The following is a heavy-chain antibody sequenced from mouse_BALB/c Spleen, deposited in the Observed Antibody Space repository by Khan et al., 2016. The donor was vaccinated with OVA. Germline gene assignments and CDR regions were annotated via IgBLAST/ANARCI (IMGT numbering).Heavy chain of an antibody. Sequence: EVELVESGGGFVKPGGSLKLSCAASGFTFSNYGLSWVRQTPEKRLEWVATISSGGSYPYYPDSVKGRFTISRDNAANTLYLHMSSLRSEDTAMSYCARTAGYNSSGNVDDWGQGSTLT. CDR1: GFTFSNYG. D-gene: IGHD1-1*01. CDR3: ARTAGYNSSGNVDD. J-gene: IGHJ2*01. V-gene: IGHV5-9-3*01. CDR2: ISSGGSYP.